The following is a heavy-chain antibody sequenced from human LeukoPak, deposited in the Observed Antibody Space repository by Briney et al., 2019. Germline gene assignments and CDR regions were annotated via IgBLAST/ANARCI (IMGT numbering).Heavy chain of an antibody. CDR3: ARDQLTVTTWEFFLDY. CDR1: GFTFSSCA. D-gene: IGHD4-17*01. CDR2: ISDDGSNK. V-gene: IGHV3-30-3*01. Sequence: GGSLRLSCAASGFTFSSCALYWVRQAPGKGLEWVAVISDDGSNKYYADSVKGRFTNSRDNSKNTLYLQMNNLRAEDTAVYYCARDQLTVTTWEFFLDYWGQGTLVTVSS. J-gene: IGHJ4*02.